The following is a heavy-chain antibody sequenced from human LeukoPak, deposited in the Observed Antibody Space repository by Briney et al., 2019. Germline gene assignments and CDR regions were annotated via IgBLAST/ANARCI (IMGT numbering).Heavy chain of an antibody. CDR2: ISAYNGNT. D-gene: IGHD3-3*01. Sequence: ASVKVSCKASGYTFTSYGISWVRQAPGPGLEWMGRISAYNGNTNYAQKLQGRVTMTTDTSTSTAYMELRSLRSDDTAVYYCARLRYRYDFWSGYPPYYYGMDVWGQGTTVTVSS. J-gene: IGHJ6*02. CDR1: GYTFTSYG. V-gene: IGHV1-18*01. CDR3: ARLRYRYDFWSGYPPYYYGMDV.